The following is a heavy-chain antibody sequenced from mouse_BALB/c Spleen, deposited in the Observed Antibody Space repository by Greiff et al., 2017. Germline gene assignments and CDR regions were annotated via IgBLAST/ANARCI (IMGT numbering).Heavy chain of an antibody. V-gene: IGHV5-6*01. CDR1: GFTFSSYG. J-gene: IGHJ2*01. CDR3: ASLSYYFDY. CDR2: ISSGGSYT. Sequence: EGKLMESGGDLVKPGGSLKLSCAASGFTFSSYGMSWVRQTPDKRLEWVATISSGGSYTYYPDSVKGRFTISRDNAKNTLYLQMSSLKSEDTAMYYCASLSYYFDYWGQGTTLTVAA.